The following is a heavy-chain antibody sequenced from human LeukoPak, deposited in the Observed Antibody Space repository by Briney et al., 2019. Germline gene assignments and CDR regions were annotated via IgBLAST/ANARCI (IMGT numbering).Heavy chain of an antibody. J-gene: IGHJ4*02. D-gene: IGHD3-9*01. CDR2: ISGSGGST. CDR3: ATWYYDILTGYLLAPDY. V-gene: IGHV3-23*01. CDR1: GFTFSSYG. Sequence: GGSLRLSCAASGFTFSSYGMSWVRQAPGKGLEWVSAISGSGGSTYYADSVKGRFTISRDNSKNTLYLQMNSLRAEDTAVYYCATWYYDILTGYLLAPDYWGQGTLVTVSS.